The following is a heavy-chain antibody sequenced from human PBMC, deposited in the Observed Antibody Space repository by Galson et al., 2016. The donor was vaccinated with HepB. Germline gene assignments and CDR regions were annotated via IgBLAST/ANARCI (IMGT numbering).Heavy chain of an antibody. D-gene: IGHD6-13*01. CDR1: RYSFSTYW. Sequence: QSGAEVKKPGESLKISCKGSRYSFSTYWIAWVRQMPGKGLEWMGIIYPGDSDTRYSPSFRGQVTISADKSINTAYLQWSSLKASDTAMYYCARPIAAAGNGWFDPWGQGTLVTVSS. J-gene: IGHJ5*02. V-gene: IGHV5-51*01. CDR3: ARPIAAAGNGWFDP. CDR2: IYPGDSDT.